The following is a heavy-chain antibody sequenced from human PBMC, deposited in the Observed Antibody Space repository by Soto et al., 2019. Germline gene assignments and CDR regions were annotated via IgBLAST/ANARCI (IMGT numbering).Heavy chain of an antibody. V-gene: IGHV4-39*01. CDR3: ARQYYDILTGYFDY. CDR2: IYYSGST. J-gene: IGHJ4*02. D-gene: IGHD3-9*01. Sequence: SETLCVTCTVASGSISSSSYYWGWIRQPPGKGLEWIGSIYYSGSTYYNPSLKSRVTISVDTSKNQFSLKLSSVTAADTAVYYCARQYYDILTGYFDYWGQGTLVTVSS. CDR1: SGSISSSSYY.